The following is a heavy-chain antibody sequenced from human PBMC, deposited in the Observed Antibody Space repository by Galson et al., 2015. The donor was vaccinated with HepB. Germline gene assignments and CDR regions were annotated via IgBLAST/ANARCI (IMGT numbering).Heavy chain of an antibody. V-gene: IGHV4-59*12. CDR2: IYYSGRT. Sequence: TLSLTCTVSGGSIRSYYWSWIRQPPGKGLEWIGYIYYSGRTNYNPSLKSRVTISVDTSKNQFSLKLSSVIAADTAVYYCARWRNNYDILTAYYYFDSWGQGTRVTVSS. J-gene: IGHJ4*02. CDR1: GGSIRSYY. D-gene: IGHD3-9*01. CDR3: ARWRNNYDILTAYYYFDS.